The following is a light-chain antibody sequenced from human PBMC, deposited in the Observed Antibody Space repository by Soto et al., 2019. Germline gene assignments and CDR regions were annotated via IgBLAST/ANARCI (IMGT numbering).Light chain of an antibody. Sequence: IVLTQSPGTLSLSPGERATLSCRASQSVSASHLAWYQQKPGQAPRLLLYGAATRATGIPDRFSGNGSGTDFTLTITRVEPEDFAVFYCQHYGSSPLTFGGGTKVEIK. J-gene: IGKJ4*01. V-gene: IGKV3-20*01. CDR3: QHYGSSPLT. CDR1: QSVSASH. CDR2: GAA.